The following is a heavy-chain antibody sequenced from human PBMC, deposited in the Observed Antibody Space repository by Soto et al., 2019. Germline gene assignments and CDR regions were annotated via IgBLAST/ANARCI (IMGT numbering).Heavy chain of an antibody. CDR3: ARLTAYDSSGYYRY. V-gene: IGHV3-21*01. D-gene: IGHD3-22*01. CDR2: ISSSSSYI. CDR1: GFTFSSYS. Sequence: EVQLVESGGGLVKPGGSLRLSCAASGFTFSSYSMNWVRQAPGKGLEWVSSISSSSSYIYYADSVKGRFTISRDNAKNSLYLKMNILTAEDTDVYYCARLTAYDSSGYYRYWGQGTLVTVSS. J-gene: IGHJ4*02.